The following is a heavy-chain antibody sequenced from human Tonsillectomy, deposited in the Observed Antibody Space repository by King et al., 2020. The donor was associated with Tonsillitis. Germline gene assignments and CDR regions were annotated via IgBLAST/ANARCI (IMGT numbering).Heavy chain of an antibody. CDR2: SNPNSGGR. D-gene: IGHD1-26*01. CDR1: GYTFGDHF. J-gene: IGHJ4*02. V-gene: IGHV1-2*02. Sequence: HEQLVQSGAEVKKSGASVKVSCKASGYTFGDHFMHWVRQAPGQGLEWMGWSNPNSGGRHYAQKFQGRVTMTRDTSISTAYMELSSLRSDDTAVYYCARDSGTFPDYWGQGTLVTVSS. CDR3: ARDSGTFPDY.